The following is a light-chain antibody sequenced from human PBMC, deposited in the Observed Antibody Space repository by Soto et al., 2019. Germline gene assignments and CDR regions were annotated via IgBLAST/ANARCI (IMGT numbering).Light chain of an antibody. V-gene: IGLV2-14*01. CDR1: SSDVGGYDY. J-gene: IGLJ1*01. Sequence: QSALTQPASVSGSPGQSITISCTGTSSDVGGYDYVSWYQQHPGKAPKLMIYDVTNRTSGVSNRFSGSKSGNTASLTISGLQAEDEADYYCISYASINTYVFGTGTKLTVL. CDR3: ISYASINTYV. CDR2: DVT.